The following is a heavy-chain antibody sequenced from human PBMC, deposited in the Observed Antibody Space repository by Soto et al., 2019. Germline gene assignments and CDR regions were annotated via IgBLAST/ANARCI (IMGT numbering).Heavy chain of an antibody. J-gene: IGHJ4*02. CDR3: ARDKITGLFDY. V-gene: IGHV4-59*01. CDR2: IYYSGSGST. D-gene: IGHD2-8*02. Sequence: SETLSLTCTVSGGSISSYYWSWIRQPPGKGLEWIGYIYYSGSGSTNYNPSLKSRVTISIDTSKNQFSLKLSSVTAADTAVYYCARDKITGLFDYWGQGTLVTSPQ. CDR1: GGSISSYY.